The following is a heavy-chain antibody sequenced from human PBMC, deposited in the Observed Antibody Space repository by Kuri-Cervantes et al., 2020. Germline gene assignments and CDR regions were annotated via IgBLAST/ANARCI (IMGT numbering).Heavy chain of an antibody. D-gene: IGHD2/OR15-2a*01. V-gene: IGHV4-34*01. CDR3: ARASDGFYTTRAFDI. CDR2: INHSGST. Sequence: GSLRLSCAVYGGSFSGYYWSWIRQPPGKGLEWIGEINHSGSTNYNPSLKSRVTISVDTSKNQFSLKLSSVTAADTAVYYCARASDGFYTTRAFDIWGQGTVVTVSS. CDR1: GGSFSGYY. J-gene: IGHJ3*02.